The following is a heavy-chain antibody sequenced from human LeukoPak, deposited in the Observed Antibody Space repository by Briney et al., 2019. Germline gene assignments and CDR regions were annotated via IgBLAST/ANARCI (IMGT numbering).Heavy chain of an antibody. CDR2: IIPIFGTV. CDR3: ARSLFRFLEWSYRSYYYYYMDV. J-gene: IGHJ6*03. V-gene: IGHV1-69*06. CDR1: GGTFSSYA. D-gene: IGHD3-3*01. Sequence: GSSVKVSCKASGGTFSSYAISWVRQAPGQGLEWMGGIIPIFGTVNCAQKFQGRVTITADKSTSTAYMELSSLRSEDTAVYYCARSLFRFLEWSYRSYYYYYMDVWGKGTTVTVSS.